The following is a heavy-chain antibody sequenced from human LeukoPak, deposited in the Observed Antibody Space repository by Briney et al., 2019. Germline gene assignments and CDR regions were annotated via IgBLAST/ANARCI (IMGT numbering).Heavy chain of an antibody. Sequence: SETLSLTCTVSGVSINTYYASWIRQAPGKGLEFIGFIYNGGNTNYNPSLKSRATISVDTSNNQFSLRLTSVTAADTAMCYCAAGPWELDFWGQGTLVTVSS. CDR3: AAGPWELDF. J-gene: IGHJ4*02. D-gene: IGHD1-26*01. CDR1: GVSINTYY. V-gene: IGHV4-4*09. CDR2: IYNGGNT.